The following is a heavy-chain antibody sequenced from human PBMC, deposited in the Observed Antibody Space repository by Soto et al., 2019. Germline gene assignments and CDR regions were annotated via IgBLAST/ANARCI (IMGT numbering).Heavy chain of an antibody. Sequence: GGSLRLSCRGSGFTFGDYAVTWVRQAPRKGLEWVGFIRSKNHGGATEYAASVKGRFTISRDDSTSIAYLQMNSLKIEDTAVYYCTRDLAPPDWVLGYAYGMDVWGQGTTVTAP. CDR2: IRSKNHGGAT. CDR3: TRDLAPPDWVLGYAYGMDV. J-gene: IGHJ6*02. CDR1: GFTFGDYA. V-gene: IGHV3-49*04. D-gene: IGHD5-12*01.